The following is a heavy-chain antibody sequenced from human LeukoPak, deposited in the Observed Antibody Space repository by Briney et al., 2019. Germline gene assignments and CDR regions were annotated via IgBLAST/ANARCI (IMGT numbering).Heavy chain of an antibody. CDR2: ISWNSGSI. V-gene: IGHV3-9*01. J-gene: IGHJ4*02. D-gene: IGHD2-15*01. CDR3: AKGAHCSGGSCYYFDY. CDR1: GFTFDDYA. Sequence: GGSLRLSCAASGFTFDDYAMHWVRQAPGKGLEWVSGISWNSGSIGYADSVKGRFTISRDNSKNTLYLQMNSLRAEDTAVYYCAKGAHCSGGSCYYFDYWGQGTLVTVSS.